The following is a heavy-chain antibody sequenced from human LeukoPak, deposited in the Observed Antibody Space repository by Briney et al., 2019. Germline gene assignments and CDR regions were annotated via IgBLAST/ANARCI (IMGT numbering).Heavy chain of an antibody. Sequence: PGGSLRLSCSASGFTFSSYAMHWVRQAPGKGLEYVSAISSNGGSTYCADSVKGRFTISRDNSKNTLYLQMSSLRAEDTAVYYCVKDGLGDFWSGYYTDDAFDIWGQGTMVTVSS. CDR3: VKDGLGDFWSGYYTDDAFDI. J-gene: IGHJ3*02. D-gene: IGHD3-3*01. CDR2: ISSNGGST. CDR1: GFTFSSYA. V-gene: IGHV3-64D*06.